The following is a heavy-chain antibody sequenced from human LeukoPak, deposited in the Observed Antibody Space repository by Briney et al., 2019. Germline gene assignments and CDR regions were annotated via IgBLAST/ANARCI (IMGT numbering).Heavy chain of an antibody. J-gene: IGHJ4*02. V-gene: IGHV4-30-2*01. CDR2: IYHSGST. D-gene: IGHD5-18*01. CDR3: ARVIGLSRELSRAMKVVTDYYFDY. Sequence: SETLSLTCAVSGGSISSGGYSWSWIRQPPGKGLEWIGYIYHSGSTYYNPSLKSRVTISVDRSKNQFSLKLSPVTAADTAVYYCARVIGLSRELSRAMKVVTDYYFDYWGQGTLVTVSS. CDR1: GGSISSGGYS.